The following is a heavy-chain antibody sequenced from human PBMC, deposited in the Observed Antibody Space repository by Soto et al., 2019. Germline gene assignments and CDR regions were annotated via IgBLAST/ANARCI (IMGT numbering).Heavy chain of an antibody. Sequence: EVQLLESGGGLVQPGGSLRLSCAASGFTFSNYAMNWVRQGPGKGLEWVSVISGSGDSTYYADSVKGRFTISRDNSKNTLYLQMNSLRAEDTAIYYCARRGSGSYYDYWGQGTLVTVSS. CDR2: ISGSGDST. CDR1: GFTFSNYA. J-gene: IGHJ4*02. V-gene: IGHV3-23*01. D-gene: IGHD1-26*01. CDR3: ARRGSGSYYDY.